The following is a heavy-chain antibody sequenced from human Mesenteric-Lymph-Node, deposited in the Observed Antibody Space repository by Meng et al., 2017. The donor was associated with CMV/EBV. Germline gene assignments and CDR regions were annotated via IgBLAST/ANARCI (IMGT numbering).Heavy chain of an antibody. CDR1: GFTFDDYA. CDR2: ISWNSGSI. D-gene: IGHD1-26*01. CDR3: AKSAGAFYYYNMDV. J-gene: IGHJ6*02. Sequence: SLKISCAASGFTFDDYAMHWVRQGPGKGLEWVSGISWNSGSIGYADSVKGRFTISRDNAKNSLYLQMNSLRAEDTALYYCAKSAGAFYYYNMDVWDQGTAATVSS. V-gene: IGHV3-9*01.